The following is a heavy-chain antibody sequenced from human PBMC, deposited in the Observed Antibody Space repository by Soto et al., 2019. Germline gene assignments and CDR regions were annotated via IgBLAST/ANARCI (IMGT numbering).Heavy chain of an antibody. V-gene: IGHV4-59*01. CDR3: ARGGWNVDY. J-gene: IGHJ4*02. D-gene: IGHD1-1*01. Sequence: QAQLQESGPGLVKPSETLSLTCSVSGGSMSNFYWSWIRQPPGKGLEWIGYIYYNGDTNYNPSLQSRVTLSVDTSKNQFSLRLSSVTAADTAVYFCARGGWNVDYWGQGTLVT. CDR2: IYYNGDT. CDR1: GGSMSNFY.